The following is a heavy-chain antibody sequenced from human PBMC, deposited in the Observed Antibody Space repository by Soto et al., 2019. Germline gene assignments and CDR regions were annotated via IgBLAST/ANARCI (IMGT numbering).Heavy chain of an antibody. CDR3: ARRTTVTRDWFDP. D-gene: IGHD4-17*01. CDR2: IYHSGRT. J-gene: IGHJ5*02. V-gene: IGHV4-4*02. Sequence: ASETLSLTCVVSGDSIITSSWWTWVRQSPGKGLEWIGEIYHSGRTDYNPSLKSRVTISVDKSKSQFSLQLTSVTAADTAVYFCARRTTVTRDWFDPWGQGTLVTVSS. CDR1: GDSIITSSW.